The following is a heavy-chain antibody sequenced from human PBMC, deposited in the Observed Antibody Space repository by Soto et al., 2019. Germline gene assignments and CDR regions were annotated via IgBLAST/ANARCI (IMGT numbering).Heavy chain of an antibody. Sequence: ASVKVSCKASGYTFTGYYMHWVRQAPGQGLEWMGWINPNSGGTNYAQKFQGRVTMTRDTSISTAYMELSRLRSDDTAVYYCARNTNWNYGMYVWGQGTTVTVSS. D-gene: IGHD1-1*01. CDR1: GYTFTGYY. CDR2: INPNSGGT. CDR3: ARNTNWNYGMYV. V-gene: IGHV1-2*02. J-gene: IGHJ6*02.